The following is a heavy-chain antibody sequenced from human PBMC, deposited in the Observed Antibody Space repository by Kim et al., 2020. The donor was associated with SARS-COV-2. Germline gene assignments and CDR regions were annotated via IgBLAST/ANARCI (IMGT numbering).Heavy chain of an antibody. CDR3: ALQEMATIRPIDY. D-gene: IGHD5-12*01. V-gene: IGHV5-10-1*01. J-gene: IGHJ4*02. CDR2: IDPSDSYT. CDR1: GYSFTSYW. Sequence: GESLKISCKGSGYSFTSYWISWVRQMPGKGLEWMGRIDPSDSYTNYSPSFQGHVTISADKSISTAYLQWSSLKASDTAMYYCALQEMATIRPIDYWGQGTLVTVSS.